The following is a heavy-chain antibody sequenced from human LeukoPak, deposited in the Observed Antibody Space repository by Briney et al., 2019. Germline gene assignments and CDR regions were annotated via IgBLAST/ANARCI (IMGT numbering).Heavy chain of an antibody. CDR1: DGSISSYY. Sequence: SETLSLTCTVSDGSISSYYWSWIRQPPGKGLEWIGYIDYSGSTKYNPSLKSRVTISVDTSKNQFSLKLSSVTAADTAVYYCARLRNGYYGLDVWGPRTTVTVSS. V-gene: IGHV4-59*08. J-gene: IGHJ6*02. CDR3: ARLRNGYYGLDV. D-gene: IGHD1-1*01. CDR2: IDYSGST.